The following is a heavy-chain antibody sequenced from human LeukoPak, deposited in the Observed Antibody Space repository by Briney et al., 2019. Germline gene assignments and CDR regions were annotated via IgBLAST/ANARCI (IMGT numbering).Heavy chain of an antibody. Sequence: KSSETLSLTCTVSGGSFSSYCWTWIRQPPGKGLEWICYIYYSGATVYNPSLTSRGTISIDTSQNQVSLKFRSVTAANTAVDYFAIFSGDTAQDAFDFWGQGTMVTVSS. CDR3: AIFSGDTAQDAFDF. CDR2: IYYSGAT. J-gene: IGHJ3*01. V-gene: IGHV4-59*01. CDR1: GGSFSSYC. D-gene: IGHD5-18*01.